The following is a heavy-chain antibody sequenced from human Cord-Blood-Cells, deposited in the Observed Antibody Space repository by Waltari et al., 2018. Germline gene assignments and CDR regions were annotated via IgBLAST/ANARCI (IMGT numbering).Heavy chain of an antibody. CDR2: INHSGST. J-gene: IGHJ3*02. CDR3: ARGGSSGWYAFDI. V-gene: IGHV4-34*01. D-gene: IGHD6-19*01. Sequence: QVQLQQWGAGLLKPAETLSLTCAVSGGSFSGYYWSWLPQPPGKGLEWIGEINHSGSTNYNPSLKSRVTISVDTSKNQFSLKLSSVTAADTAVYYCARGGSSGWYAFDIWGQGTMVTVSS. CDR1: GGSFSGYY.